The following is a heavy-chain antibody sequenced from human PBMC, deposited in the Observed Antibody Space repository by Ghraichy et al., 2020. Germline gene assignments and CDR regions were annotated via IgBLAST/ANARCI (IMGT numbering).Heavy chain of an antibody. CDR1: GFSFSGYS. CDR3: ARGSRVVRFYYYDGMDV. Sequence: GGSLRLSCVGSGFSFSGYSMNWVRQSPGKGLEWVSYITSSSRSIFYADSVKGRFTISRDNTKNSLSLQMNSLRDEDTAVYYCARGSRVVRFYYYDGMDVWGQGNTVTVAS. CDR2: ITSSSRSI. V-gene: IGHV3-48*02. D-gene: IGHD4-23*01. J-gene: IGHJ6*02.